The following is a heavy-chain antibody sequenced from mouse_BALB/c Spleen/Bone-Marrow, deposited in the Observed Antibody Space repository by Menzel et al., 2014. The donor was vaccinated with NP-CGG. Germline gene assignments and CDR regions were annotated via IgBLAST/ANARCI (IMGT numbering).Heavy chain of an antibody. V-gene: IGHV4-1*02. Sequence: EVMLVESGGGLVQPGGSLKVSCATSGFDFSRFWMSWVRQAPGKGLEWIGEINPDSSTINYTPSLKDKFIISRDSAKNTLYLQMSKVGSEDTALYYCARRYGSSYRYWYFDVWGAGTTVTVSS. CDR1: GFDFSRFW. CDR3: ARRYGSSYRYWYFDV. CDR2: INPDSSTI. D-gene: IGHD1-1*01. J-gene: IGHJ1*01.